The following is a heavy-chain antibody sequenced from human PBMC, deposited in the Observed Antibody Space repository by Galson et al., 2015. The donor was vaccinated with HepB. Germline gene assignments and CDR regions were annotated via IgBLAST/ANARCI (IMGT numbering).Heavy chain of an antibody. J-gene: IGHJ4*02. CDR1: GGSISSSAYS. V-gene: IGHV4-39*01. CDR3: ARHSSSSRKTNYFDY. Sequence: LSLTCTVSGGSISSSAYSWGWIRQPPGKGLEWIGSVYYSGSAYYNPSLKSRVTIPVDTSKNQFSLKLSSVTAADTAVYYCARHSSSSRKTNYFDYWGQGTLVTVSS. CDR2: VYYSGSA. D-gene: IGHD6-13*01.